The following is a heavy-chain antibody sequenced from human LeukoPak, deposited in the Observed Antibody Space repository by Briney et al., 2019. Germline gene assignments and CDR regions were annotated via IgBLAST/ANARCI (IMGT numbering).Heavy chain of an antibody. CDR3: ARVATIAVAGTVPDYFNF. D-gene: IGHD6-19*01. CDR1: XXTFTDYY. V-gene: IGHV1-2*02. J-gene: IGHJ4*02. CDR2: INPNSGGT. Sequence: GASXXXXXXASXXTFTDYYLHXVRQAPGQGLEWXGWINPNSGGTTYAQKFQGRVTVTRDTSISTAHMELSRLRPDDTAVYYCARVATIAVAGTVPDYFNFWGQGTPVTVSS.